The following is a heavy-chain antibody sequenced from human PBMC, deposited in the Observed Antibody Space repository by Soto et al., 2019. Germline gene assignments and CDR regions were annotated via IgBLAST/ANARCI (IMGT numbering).Heavy chain of an antibody. D-gene: IGHD5-12*01. Sequence: QVQLQESGPGLVKPSETLSLTCTVSGGSISSYYWSWIRQPPGKGLEWIGCIYYSGSTNYNPSLKSRVTMSVDTSKNQFSLKLSSVTAADTAVYYCARWLRPYYFDYWGQGTLVTVSS. CDR2: IYYSGST. V-gene: IGHV4-59*01. CDR1: GGSISSYY. CDR3: ARWLRPYYFDY. J-gene: IGHJ4*02.